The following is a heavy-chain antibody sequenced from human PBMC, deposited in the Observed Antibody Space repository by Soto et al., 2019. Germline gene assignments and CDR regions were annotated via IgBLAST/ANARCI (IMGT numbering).Heavy chain of an antibody. Sequence: ESGGGVVQPGRSLRLSCAASGFTFSSYGMHWVRQAPGKGLEWVAVISYDGSNKYTADSVKGRFTISRDNSKNTLYLQMNSLRAEDTAVYYCAKDPTTAAAGTGGWFDPWGQGTLVTVSS. CDR1: GFTFSSYG. CDR2: ISYDGSNK. V-gene: IGHV3-30*18. CDR3: AKDPTTAAAGTGGWFDP. J-gene: IGHJ5*02. D-gene: IGHD6-13*01.